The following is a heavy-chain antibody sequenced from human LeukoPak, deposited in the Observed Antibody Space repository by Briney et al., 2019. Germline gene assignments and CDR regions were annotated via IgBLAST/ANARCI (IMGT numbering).Heavy chain of an antibody. V-gene: IGHV1-69*04. CDR2: IIPILGIA. J-gene: IGHJ4*02. D-gene: IGHD5-24*01. CDR3: ARVWVREMASDY. Sequence: GASVKVSCKASGGTFSSYAISWVRQAPGQGLEWMGRIIPILGIANYAQKFQGRVTITADKSTSTAYMELSSLRSEDTAVYYCARVWVREMASDYWGQGTLVTVSS. CDR1: GGTFSSYA.